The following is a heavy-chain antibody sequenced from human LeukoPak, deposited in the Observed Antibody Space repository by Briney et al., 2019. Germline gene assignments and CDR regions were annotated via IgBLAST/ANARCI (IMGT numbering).Heavy chain of an antibody. CDR3: AKDGSGYYDSSGYYYGDY. CDR1: GFTFSNYA. Sequence: GRSLRLSCAASGFTFSNYAMSWVRQAPGKGLEWVSAISGSGGSTYYADSVKGRFTISRDNSKNTLYLQMNSLRAEDTAVYYCAKDGSGYYDSSGYYYGDYWGQGTLVTVSS. J-gene: IGHJ4*02. CDR2: ISGSGGST. V-gene: IGHV3-23*01. D-gene: IGHD3-22*01.